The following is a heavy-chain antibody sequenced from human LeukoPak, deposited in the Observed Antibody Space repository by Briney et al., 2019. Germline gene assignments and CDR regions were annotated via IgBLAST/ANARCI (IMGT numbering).Heavy chain of an antibody. V-gene: IGHV4-39*01. CDR2: IYYSGST. CDR1: GGSISSISYY. CDR3: ARLSPLYSYYDILTDAFDI. D-gene: IGHD3-9*01. Sequence: PSETLSLTCTASGGSISSISYYWGWIRQPPGKGLEWIGSIYYSGSTYYNPSLHSRVTISVDTSKNQFSLKLSSVTAADTAVYYCARLSPLYSYYDILTDAFDIWGQGTMVTVSS. J-gene: IGHJ3*02.